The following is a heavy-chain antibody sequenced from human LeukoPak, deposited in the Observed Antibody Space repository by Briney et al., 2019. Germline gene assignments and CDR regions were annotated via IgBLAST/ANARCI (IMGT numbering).Heavy chain of an antibody. D-gene: IGHD6-19*01. Sequence: SETLSLTCTVSGGSISSYYWSWIRQPPGKGLEWIGYIYYSGSTNYNPSLKSRVTISVDTSKNQFSLNLSSVTAADTAVYYCAREGALAVAGTGFDYWGQGTLVTVSS. J-gene: IGHJ4*02. CDR1: GGSISSYY. CDR3: AREGALAVAGTGFDY. CDR2: IYYSGST. V-gene: IGHV4-59*01.